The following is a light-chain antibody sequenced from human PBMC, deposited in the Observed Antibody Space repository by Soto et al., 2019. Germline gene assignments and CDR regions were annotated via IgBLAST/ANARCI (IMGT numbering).Light chain of an antibody. V-gene: IGKV3-15*01. Sequence: EIVMTQSPATLSVSPGERATLSCRASQSVSSNLAWYQQQPGQAPRLLIYGASTSATGIPARFSGSGSGTLFTFTISSLHSEDFAVYYCQQYNNWPRTFGQGTKVDIK. CDR3: QQYNNWPRT. J-gene: IGKJ1*01. CDR2: GAS. CDR1: QSVSSN.